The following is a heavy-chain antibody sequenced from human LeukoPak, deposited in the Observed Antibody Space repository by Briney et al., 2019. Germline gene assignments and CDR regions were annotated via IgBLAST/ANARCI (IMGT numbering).Heavy chain of an antibody. CDR2: MYHTGTT. CDR1: GYSVSSGYF. Sequence: SETLSLTCTVSGYSVSSGYFWGWIRQPPGKRLEWIGNMYHTGTTYYNPSLKSRVTITIDTSKNQFSLKLSSVTAADTAVYYCARGYCSGGSCYSYYYYNYMDVWGKGTTVTVSS. D-gene: IGHD2-15*01. V-gene: IGHV4-38-2*02. CDR3: ARGYCSGGSCYSYYYYNYMDV. J-gene: IGHJ6*03.